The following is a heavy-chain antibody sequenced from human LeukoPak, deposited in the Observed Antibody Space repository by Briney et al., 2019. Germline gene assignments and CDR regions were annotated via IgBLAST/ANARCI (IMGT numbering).Heavy chain of an antibody. CDR3: AREGYCSSTSCPHYYYYGMDV. J-gene: IGHJ6*02. CDR2: INPNSGGT. D-gene: IGHD2-2*01. CDR1: GYTFTGYY. Sequence: EASVKVSCKASGYTFTGYYMHWVRQAPGQGLEWMGWINPNSGGTNYAQKFQGRVTMTRDASISTAYMELSRLRSDDTAVYYCAREGYCSSTSCPHYYYYGMDVWGQGTTVTVSS. V-gene: IGHV1-2*02.